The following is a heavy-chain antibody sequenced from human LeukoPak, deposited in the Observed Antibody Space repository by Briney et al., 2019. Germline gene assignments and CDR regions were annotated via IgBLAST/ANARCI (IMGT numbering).Heavy chain of an antibody. CDR3: ARGWYSRIFDY. V-gene: IGHV4-34*01. J-gene: IGHJ4*02. Sequence: SETLSLTCAVYGGSFSGYYWSWIRQPPGKGLEWIGEINHSGSTNYNPSLKSRVTISVATSKNQFSLKLSSVTAADTAVYHCARGWYSRIFDYWGQGTLVTVSS. CDR2: INHSGST. CDR1: GGSFSGYY. D-gene: IGHD6-13*01.